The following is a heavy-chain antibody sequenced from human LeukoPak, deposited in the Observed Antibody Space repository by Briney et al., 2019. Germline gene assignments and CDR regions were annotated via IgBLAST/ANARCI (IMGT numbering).Heavy chain of an antibody. J-gene: IGHJ4*02. D-gene: IGHD2-15*01. CDR1: GYTFTSYG. V-gene: IGHV1-18*01. CDR2: ISAYNGNT. CDR3: AREKLNGGTDY. Sequence: ASVKVSCKASGYTFTSYGISWVRQSPGQGLEWMGWISAYNGNTNYAQKLQGRETMTTDTSTSTAYMELRSLRSDDTAVYYCAREKLNGGTDYWGQGTLVTVSS.